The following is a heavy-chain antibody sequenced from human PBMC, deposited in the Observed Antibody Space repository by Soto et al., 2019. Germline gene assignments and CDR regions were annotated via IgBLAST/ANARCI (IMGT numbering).Heavy chain of an antibody. J-gene: IGHJ4*02. CDR2: ITGSGDST. Sequence: GGSLRLSCAASGFTFSSYAMSWVRQAPGKGLEWVSTITGSGDSTYYADSVKGRFTISRDNSKNTVYLQMSSLRAEDTAVYYCAKELYDSNSYFDHWGQGTLVTVSS. CDR1: GFTFSSYA. V-gene: IGHV3-23*01. D-gene: IGHD3-22*01. CDR3: AKELYDSNSYFDH.